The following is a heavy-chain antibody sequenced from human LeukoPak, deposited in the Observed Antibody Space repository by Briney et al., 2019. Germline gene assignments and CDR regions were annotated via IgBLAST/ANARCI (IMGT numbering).Heavy chain of an antibody. CDR1: GGSISSSSYY. D-gene: IGHD2-2*01. CDR3: ARSTSGDIVVVPAALPEYNWFDP. CDR2: IYYSGST. V-gene: IGHV4-39*01. J-gene: IGHJ5*02. Sequence: SETLSLTCTVSGGSISSSSYYWGWIRQPPGKGLEWIGSIYYSGSTYYNPSLKSRVTISVDTSKNQFSLKLSSVTAADTAVYYCARSTSGDIVVVPAALPEYNWFDPWGQGTLVTVSS.